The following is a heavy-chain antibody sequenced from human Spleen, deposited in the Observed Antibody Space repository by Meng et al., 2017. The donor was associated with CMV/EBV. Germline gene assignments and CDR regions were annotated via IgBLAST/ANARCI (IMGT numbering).Heavy chain of an antibody. CDR3: LVGAIGDWFDP. CDR2: IKQDGSEI. D-gene: IGHD1-26*01. V-gene: IGHV3-7*01. J-gene: IGHJ5*02. CDR1: GFTFSTCA. Sequence: GGSLRLSCTASGFTFSTCAMHWVRQAPGKGLEWVANIKQDGSEIYYVDSAKGRFTISRDNANNSLYLQMDSLRAEDTAVYYCLVGAIGDWFDPWGQGTLVTVSS.